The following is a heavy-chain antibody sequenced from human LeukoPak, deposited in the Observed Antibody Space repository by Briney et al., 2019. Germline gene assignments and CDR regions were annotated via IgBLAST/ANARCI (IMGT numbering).Heavy chain of an antibody. CDR1: GITLSHYG. CDR3: AKRGVVIRVILVGFHKEAYYFDF. J-gene: IGHJ4*02. V-gene: IGHV3-23*01. CDR2: ISDSGGRT. Sequence: GGSLRLSCAVSGITLSHYGMSWVRQAPGKGLEWGASISDSGGRTNYADSVKGRFTISRDNPKNTLYLQMNSLRAEDTAVYFCAKRGVVIRVILVGFHKEAYYFDFWGQGALVTVSS. D-gene: IGHD3-22*01.